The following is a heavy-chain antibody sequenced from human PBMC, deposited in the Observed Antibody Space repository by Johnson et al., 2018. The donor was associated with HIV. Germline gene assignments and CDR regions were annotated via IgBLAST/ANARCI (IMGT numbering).Heavy chain of an antibody. V-gene: IGHV3-30-3*01. CDR1: GFTFSSYA. CDR3: AREGAWEPPLDAIDI. CDR2: ISYDGSKK. J-gene: IGHJ3*02. D-gene: IGHD1-26*01. Sequence: QVQLVESGGGLVQPGGSLRLSCAASGFTFSSYAMHWVRQAPGKGLEWVAVISYDGSKKYYADSLKGRFTISRDNSKNTLYLQMNSLRAEDTAVYFCAREGAWEPPLDAIDIWGQGTMVTVSS.